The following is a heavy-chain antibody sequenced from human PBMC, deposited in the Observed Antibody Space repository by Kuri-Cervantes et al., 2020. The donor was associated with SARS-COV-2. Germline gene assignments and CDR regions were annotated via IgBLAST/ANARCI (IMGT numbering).Heavy chain of an antibody. Sequence: GGSLRLSCAASGFTFSSYWMHWVRQAPGKGPVWVSRINSDGSSTSYADSVKGRFTISRDNAKNTLYLQMNSLRAEDTAVYYCARDPDSSGWYAGDAFDIWGQGTMVTVSS. CDR2: INSDGSST. D-gene: IGHD6-19*01. J-gene: IGHJ3*02. CDR3: ARDPDSSGWYAGDAFDI. V-gene: IGHV3-74*01. CDR1: GFTFSSYW.